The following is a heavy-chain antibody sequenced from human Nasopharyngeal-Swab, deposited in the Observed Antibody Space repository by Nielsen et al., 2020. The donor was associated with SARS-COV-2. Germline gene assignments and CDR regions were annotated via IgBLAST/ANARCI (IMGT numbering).Heavy chain of an antibody. Sequence: GGSLRLSCAASGFTFDDYGMSWVRQIPGKGLEWVSGIKWNGGRTGYADSVKGRFTISRDNAKNSLYLHMNSLRVEDTALYFCVKDPTQWELLPVDWGQGTLVTVSS. D-gene: IGHD1-26*01. J-gene: IGHJ4*02. CDR2: IKWNGGRT. CDR3: VKDPTQWELLPVD. V-gene: IGHV3-20*04. CDR1: GFTFDDYG.